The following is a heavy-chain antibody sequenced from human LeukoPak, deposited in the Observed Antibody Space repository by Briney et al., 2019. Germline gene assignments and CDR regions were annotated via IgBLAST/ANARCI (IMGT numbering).Heavy chain of an antibody. J-gene: IGHJ4*02. Sequence: SETLSLTCAVSGYSISSGFYWGWIRQPPGKGLEWIGTIYHSGSTYYNPSLKSRVTISVDTSKNQSSLKLSSVTAADTAVYYCAGHGFWSGYNYVLDYWGQGTLVTVSS. CDR3: AGHGFWSGYNYVLDY. CDR2: IYHSGST. CDR1: GYSISSGFY. V-gene: IGHV4-38-2*01. D-gene: IGHD3-3*01.